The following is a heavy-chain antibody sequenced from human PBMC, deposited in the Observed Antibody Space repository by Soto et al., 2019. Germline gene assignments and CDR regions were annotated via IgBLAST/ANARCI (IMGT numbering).Heavy chain of an antibody. Sequence: PGGSLRLSCAVSGATVSSRFMSWVRQAPGKGLEWVSILYSDETTYYADPVKGRFTISRDKSKNTVYLQMNSLRAEDTAVYYCAAIGPFDVWGQGTMVTVSS. CDR3: AAIGPFDV. CDR2: LYSDETT. J-gene: IGHJ3*01. V-gene: IGHV3-66*01. CDR1: GATVSSRF.